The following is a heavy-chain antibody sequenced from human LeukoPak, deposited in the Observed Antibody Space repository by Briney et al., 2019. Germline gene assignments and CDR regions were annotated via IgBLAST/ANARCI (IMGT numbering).Heavy chain of an antibody. V-gene: IGHV3-30-3*01. D-gene: IGHD6-19*01. CDR1: GFTFSSYA. CDR2: ISYDGSNK. Sequence: GGSLRLSCAASGFTFSSYAMHWVRQAPGKGLEWVAVISYDGSNKYYADSVKGRFTISRDNSKNTLYLQMNSLRAEDTAVYYCAPVRDTYSSPIRVGNYYFDYWGQGTLVTVSS. CDR3: APVRDTYSSPIRVGNYYFDY. J-gene: IGHJ4*02.